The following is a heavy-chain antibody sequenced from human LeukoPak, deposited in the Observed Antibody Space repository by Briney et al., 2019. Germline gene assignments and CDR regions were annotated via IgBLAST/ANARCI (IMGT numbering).Heavy chain of an antibody. V-gene: IGHV3-23*01. D-gene: IGHD6-19*01. Sequence: GGSLRLSCAASGFTFSSYAMSWVRQAPGKGLEWVSAISGSGGSTYYADSVKGRFTISRDNSKNTLYLQMNSLRAEDTAVYYCAKVDRGSGWYIDYYWGQGTLVTVSS. CDR3: AKVDRGSGWYIDYY. CDR2: ISGSGGST. J-gene: IGHJ4*02. CDR1: GFTFSSYA.